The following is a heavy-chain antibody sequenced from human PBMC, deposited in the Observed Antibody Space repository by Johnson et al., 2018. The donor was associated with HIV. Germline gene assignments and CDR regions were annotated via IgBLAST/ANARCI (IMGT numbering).Heavy chain of an antibody. CDR2: INSDGSST. D-gene: IGHD1-26*01. Sequence: VQLVESGGGLVQPGGSLRLSCAASGFTFSSHWMHWVRQPPGKGLVWVSRINSDGSSTSYADSVKGRFTISRDNAKNTLYLQMNSLRVEDTAVYYCARPIARGASNIWGQGTMVTVSS. CDR3: ARPIARGASNI. CDR1: GFTFSSHW. V-gene: IGHV3-74*02. J-gene: IGHJ3*02.